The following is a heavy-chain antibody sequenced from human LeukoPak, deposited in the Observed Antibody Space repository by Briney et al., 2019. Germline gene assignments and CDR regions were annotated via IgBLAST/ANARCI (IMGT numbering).Heavy chain of an antibody. D-gene: IGHD3-10*01. Sequence: PGGSLRLSCAASGFIFSSYEMNWVRQAPGKGPEWVSYISTTASTIYYADSVKGRFTISRDNAKNSLFLQMDSLRAEDTAVYYCARGSDGRGVSYYYYYAMDVWGQETTVTVSS. V-gene: IGHV3-48*03. CDR3: ARGSDGRGVSYYYYYAMDV. J-gene: IGHJ6*02. CDR2: ISTTASTI. CDR1: GFIFSSYE.